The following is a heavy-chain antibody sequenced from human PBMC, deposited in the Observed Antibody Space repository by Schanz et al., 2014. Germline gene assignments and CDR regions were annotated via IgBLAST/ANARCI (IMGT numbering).Heavy chain of an antibody. CDR2: ISGTGGDDT. J-gene: IGHJ4*02. CDR1: GFTFSDAW. CDR3: AKDAENTAMITDYFDY. V-gene: IGHV3-23*04. Sequence: EVQLVESGGGLVKPGGFLRLSCAASGFTFSDAWMSWVRQAPGKGLLWVSSISGTGGDDTYYADSVKGRFTISRDNSKNTLFLQMNSLRVEDSAVYYCAKDAENTAMITDYFDYWGQGTLVTVSS. D-gene: IGHD5-18*01.